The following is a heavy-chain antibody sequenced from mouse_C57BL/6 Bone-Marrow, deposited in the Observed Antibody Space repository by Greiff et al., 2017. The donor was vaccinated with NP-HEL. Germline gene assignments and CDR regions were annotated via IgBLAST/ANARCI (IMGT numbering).Heavy chain of an antibody. D-gene: IGHD2-5*01. V-gene: IGHV1-81*01. CDR2: IYPRSGNT. J-gene: IGHJ3*01. CDR1: GYTFTSYG. Sequence: QVQLQQSGAELARPGASVKLSCKASGYTFTSYGISWVKQRTGQGLEWIGEIYPRSGNTYYNEKFKGKATLTADKSSSTAYMELRSLTSEDSAVYFCARYYSNSWFAYSGQGTLVTVSA. CDR3: ARYYSNSWFAY.